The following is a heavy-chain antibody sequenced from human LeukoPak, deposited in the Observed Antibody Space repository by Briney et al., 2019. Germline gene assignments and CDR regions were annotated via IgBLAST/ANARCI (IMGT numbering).Heavy chain of an antibody. V-gene: IGHV1-69*01. Sequence: SVKVSCRASGGTFSSYAISWVRQAPGQGLEWMGGIIPIFGTANYAQKFQGRVTITADESTSTAYMELSSLRSEDTAVYYCARLIVVVPAATAFDYWGQGTLVTVSS. D-gene: IGHD2-2*01. CDR3: ARLIVVVPAATAFDY. J-gene: IGHJ4*02. CDR2: IIPIFGTA. CDR1: GGTFSSYA.